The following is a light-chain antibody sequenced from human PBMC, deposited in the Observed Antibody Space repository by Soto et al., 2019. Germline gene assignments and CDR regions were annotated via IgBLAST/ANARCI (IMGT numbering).Light chain of an antibody. J-gene: IGLJ1*01. Sequence: QSVLTQPPSASGTPGQRVTISCSGSSSNIGSNTVNWYQQLPGTAPKLLIYSNNQRPSGAPDRFSGSKSGTSASLAISGLQSEDEADYYCAAWDDSLNGYVLGTGTKVTVL. V-gene: IGLV1-44*01. CDR2: SNN. CDR1: SSNIGSNT. CDR3: AAWDDSLNGYV.